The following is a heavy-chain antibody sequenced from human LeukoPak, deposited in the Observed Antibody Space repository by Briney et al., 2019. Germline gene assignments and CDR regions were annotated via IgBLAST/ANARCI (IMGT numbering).Heavy chain of an antibody. CDR2: IWYDGSSK. CDR3: AKDTYYDSSGPPRGY. CDR1: GFSFSAYG. V-gene: IGHV3-33*06. Sequence: GGSLRLSCAASGFSFSAYGVHWVRQAPGKGLEWVAVIWYDGSSKDYADSVKGRFTISRDNSKNTLYLQMNSLRAEDTAVYYCAKDTYYDSSGPPRGYWGQGTLVTVSS. D-gene: IGHD3-22*01. J-gene: IGHJ4*02.